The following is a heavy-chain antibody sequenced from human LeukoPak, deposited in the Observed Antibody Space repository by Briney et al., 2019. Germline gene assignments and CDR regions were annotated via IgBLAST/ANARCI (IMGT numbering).Heavy chain of an antibody. CDR1: GYTLTELS. Sequence: ASVKVSCKVSGYTLTELSMHWVRQAPGKGLEWMGGFDPEDGETIYAQKFQGRVTMTEDTSTDTAYMELSSLRSEDTAVYYCARDCPDGRELLCSDYWGQGTLVTVSS. D-gene: IGHD1-26*01. J-gene: IGHJ4*02. V-gene: IGHV1-24*01. CDR3: ARDCPDGRELLCSDY. CDR2: FDPEDGET.